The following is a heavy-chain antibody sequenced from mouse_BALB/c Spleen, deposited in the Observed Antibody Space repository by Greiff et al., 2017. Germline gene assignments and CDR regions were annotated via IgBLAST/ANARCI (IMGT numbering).Heavy chain of an antibody. J-gene: IGHJ2*01. V-gene: IGHV3-2*02. D-gene: IGHD1-1*01. CDR1: GYSITSDYA. CDR2: ISYSGST. CDR3: AIKNYGSSYTFDY. Sequence: VQLQQSGPGLVKPSQSLSLTCTVTGYSITSDYAWNWIRQFPGNKLEWMGYISYSGSTSYNPSLKSRISITRDTSKNQFFLQLNSVTTEDTATYYCAIKNYGSSYTFDYWGQGTTLTVSS.